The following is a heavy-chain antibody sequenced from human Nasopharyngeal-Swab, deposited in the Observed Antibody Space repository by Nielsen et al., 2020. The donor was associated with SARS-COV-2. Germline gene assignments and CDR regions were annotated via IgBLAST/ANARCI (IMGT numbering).Heavy chain of an antibody. CDR1: GGSISSGGYY. CDR3: ARLLTLRSWYFDL. D-gene: IGHD3-16*01. CDR2: IYYSGST. J-gene: IGHJ2*01. Sequence: LRLSCTVSGGSISSGGYYWSWIRQHPGKGLEWIGYIYYSGSTYYNPSLKSRVTISVDTSKNQFSLKLSSVTAAGTAVYYCARLLTLRSWYFDLWGRGTLVTVSS. V-gene: IGHV4-31*03.